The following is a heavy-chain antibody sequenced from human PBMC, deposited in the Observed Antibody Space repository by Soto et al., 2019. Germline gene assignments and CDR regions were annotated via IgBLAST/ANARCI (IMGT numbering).Heavy chain of an antibody. Sequence: ASVKVSCKASGYTFTSYAMHWVLQAPGQRLEWMGWINAGNGNTKYSQKFQGRLTITRDTSASTAFMELSRLRSEDTAVYFCARDGGYSSGYSLYYWGQGTLVTVSS. J-gene: IGHJ4*02. CDR2: INAGNGNT. CDR3: ARDGGYSSGYSLYY. CDR1: GYTFTSYA. V-gene: IGHV1-3*01. D-gene: IGHD5-18*01.